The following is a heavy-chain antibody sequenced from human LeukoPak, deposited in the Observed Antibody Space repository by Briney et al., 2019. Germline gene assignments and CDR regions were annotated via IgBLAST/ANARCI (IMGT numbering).Heavy chain of an antibody. J-gene: IGHJ5*02. Sequence: SQTLSLTCTVSGGSISSGSYYWSWIRQPAGKGLEWIGRIYTSGSTNYNPSLKSRVTISVDTSENQFSLKLSSVTAADTAVYYCARLVLGYCTNGVCYRWFDPWGQGTLVTVSS. CDR1: GGSISSGSYY. V-gene: IGHV4-61*02. CDR3: ARLVLGYCTNGVCYRWFDP. CDR2: IYTSGST. D-gene: IGHD2-8*01.